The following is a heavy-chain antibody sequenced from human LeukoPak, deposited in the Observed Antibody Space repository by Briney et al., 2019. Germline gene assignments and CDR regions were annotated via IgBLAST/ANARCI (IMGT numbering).Heavy chain of an antibody. Sequence: GGSLRLSCAASGFTFTDYAMTWVRQAPGKGLEWVSSISASGVMTYYADSVKGRFTISRDNSKNTLYLQMNSLRAEDTAVYYCAVQRTLWQQVLDHWGQGTLVTVSS. CDR2: ISASGVMT. D-gene: IGHD6-13*01. CDR1: GFTFTDYA. V-gene: IGHV3-23*01. CDR3: AVQRTLWQQVLDH. J-gene: IGHJ4*02.